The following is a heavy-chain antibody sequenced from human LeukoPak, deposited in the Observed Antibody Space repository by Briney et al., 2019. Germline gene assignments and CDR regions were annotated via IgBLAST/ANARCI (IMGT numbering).Heavy chain of an antibody. Sequence: GGSLRLSCAVSGFTFSSYAMSWVRQPPGKGLEWVSAISGSGGSTYYADSVKGRFTISRDNSKNTLYRQMNSLRAEDTAVYYCARVLLWWSNYGMDVWGQGTTVTVSS. D-gene: IGHD2-21*01. V-gene: IGHV3-23*01. CDR3: ARVLLWWSNYGMDV. CDR1: GFTFSSYA. CDR2: ISGSGGST. J-gene: IGHJ6*02.